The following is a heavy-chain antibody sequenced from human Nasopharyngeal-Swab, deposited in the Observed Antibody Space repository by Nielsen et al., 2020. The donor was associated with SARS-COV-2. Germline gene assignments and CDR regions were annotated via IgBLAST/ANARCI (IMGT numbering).Heavy chain of an antibody. CDR1: GYTLTELS. CDR2: FDPEDGET. CDR3: ATDSPYGSGSYHYYYYYGMDV. J-gene: IGHJ6*02. Sequence: ASVQVSCKVSGYTLTELSMHWVRQPPGKGLVWMGGFDPEDGETIYAQKFQGRVTMTEDTSTDTAYMELSSLRSEDTAVYYCATDSPYGSGSYHYYYYYGMDVWGQGTTVTVSS. V-gene: IGHV1-24*01. D-gene: IGHD3-10*01.